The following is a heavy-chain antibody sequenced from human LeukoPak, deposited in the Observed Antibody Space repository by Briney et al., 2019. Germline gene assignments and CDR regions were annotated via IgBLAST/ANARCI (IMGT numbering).Heavy chain of an antibody. V-gene: IGHV3-53*01. Sequence: GGSLRLSCAASGFTVSSNYMGWVRQAPGKGLEWVSIIYTSGSTYYADSVKGRFTISRDNSKNTLLLQMNSLRAEDTALYYCARWDDYNYYFDYWGQGTLVTVSS. CDR1: GFTVSSNY. CDR3: ARWDDYNYYFDY. J-gene: IGHJ4*02. CDR2: IYTSGST. D-gene: IGHD1-1*01.